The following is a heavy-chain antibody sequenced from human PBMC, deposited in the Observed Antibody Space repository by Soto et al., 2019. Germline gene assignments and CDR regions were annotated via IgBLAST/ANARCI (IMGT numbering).Heavy chain of an antibody. CDR2: INHSGST. J-gene: IGHJ4*02. CDR3: ATSYGNAWYTF. D-gene: IGHD6-13*01. Sequence: PSETLSLTCAVYGGSFSGYYWSWIRQPPGKGLEWIGEINHSGSTNYNPSLKSRVTISVDTSKNQFSLKLTSVTAADTAVYYCATSYGNAWYTFWGQGTQVTVSS. CDR1: GGSFSGYY. V-gene: IGHV4-34*01.